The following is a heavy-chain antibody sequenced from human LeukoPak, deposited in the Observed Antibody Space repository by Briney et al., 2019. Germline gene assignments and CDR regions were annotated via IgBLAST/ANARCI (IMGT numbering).Heavy chain of an antibody. V-gene: IGHV3-23*01. J-gene: IGHJ3*02. Sequence: PGGSLRLSCAASGFTFSNYAMSWVRQAPGKGLEWVSEIINSGVSTYLADSVQGRFTISRDDSVNTLYLQMGRLRAEDTAAYFCAKRRDGYNSGAFDIWGQGTMVTVSS. CDR2: IINSGVST. CDR1: GFTFSNYA. CDR3: AKRRDGYNSGAFDI. D-gene: IGHD5-24*01.